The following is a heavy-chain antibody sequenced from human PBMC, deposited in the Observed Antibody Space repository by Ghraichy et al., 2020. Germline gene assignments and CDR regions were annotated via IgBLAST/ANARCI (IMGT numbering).Heavy chain of an antibody. V-gene: IGHV4-31*03. CDR3: ARATAPMVRGVIQFKIDY. D-gene: IGHD3-10*01. Sequence: SETLSLTCTVSGGSISSGGYYWSWIRQHPGKGLEWIGYIYYSGSTYYNPSLKSRVTISVDTSKNQFSLKLSSVTAADTAVYYCARATAPMVRGVIQFKIDYWGQGTLVTVSS. J-gene: IGHJ4*02. CDR2: IYYSGST. CDR1: GGSISSGGYY.